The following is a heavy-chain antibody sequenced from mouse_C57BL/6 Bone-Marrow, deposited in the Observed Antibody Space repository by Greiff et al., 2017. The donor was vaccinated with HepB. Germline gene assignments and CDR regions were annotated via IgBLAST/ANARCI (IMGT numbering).Heavy chain of an antibody. CDR2: IRSKSNNYAT. D-gene: IGHD2-4*01. V-gene: IGHV10-1*01. CDR3: VSDYDWYFDV. Sequence: DVKLQESGGGLVQPKGSLKLSCAASGFSFNTYAMNWVRQAPGKGLEWVARIRSKSNNYATYYADSVKDRFTISRDDSESMLYLQMNNLKTEDTAMYYCVSDYDWYFDVWGTGTTVTVSS. J-gene: IGHJ1*03. CDR1: GFSFNTYA.